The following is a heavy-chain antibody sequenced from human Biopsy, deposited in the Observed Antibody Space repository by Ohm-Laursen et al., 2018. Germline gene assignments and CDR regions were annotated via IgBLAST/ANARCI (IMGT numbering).Heavy chain of an antibody. V-gene: IGHV1-18*01. D-gene: IGHD6-19*01. CDR2: ISANSGNA. CDR3: ARGMAVAVTLYYFDY. CDR1: GYTLAGFG. Sequence: GASVKVSCKASGYTLAGFGVGWVRQAPGQGLEWMGWISANSGNANYAQKFQGRATMTADTSTSTAYMELRSLTSDDTAIYYCARGMAVAVTLYYFDYWGQGSLLTVSS. J-gene: IGHJ4*02.